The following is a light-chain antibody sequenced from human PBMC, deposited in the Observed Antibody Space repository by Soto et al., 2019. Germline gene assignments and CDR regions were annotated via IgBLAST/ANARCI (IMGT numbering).Light chain of an antibody. J-gene: IGLJ2*01. CDR3: QSYDSSLSGHVV. Sequence: QAVVTQPPSVSGAPRQRVTISCTGSSSNIGAGYDVHWYQQLPGTAPKLLIYGNSNRPSGVPDRFSGSKSGTSASLAITGLQAEDEADYYCQSYDSSLSGHVVFGGGTKLTVL. CDR2: GNS. CDR1: SSNIGAGYD. V-gene: IGLV1-40*01.